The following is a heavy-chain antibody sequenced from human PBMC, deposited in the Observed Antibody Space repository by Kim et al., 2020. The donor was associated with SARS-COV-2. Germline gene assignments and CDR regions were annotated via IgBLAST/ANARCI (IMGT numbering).Heavy chain of an antibody. CDR3: AKDIGAAAKGDYFDY. J-gene: IGHJ4*02. V-gene: IGHV3-43*01. D-gene: IGHD2-2*01. CDR1: GFTFDDYT. Sequence: GGSLRLSCAASGFTFDDYTMHWVRQAPGKGLEWVSLISWDGGSTYYADSVKGRFTISRDNSKNSLYLQMNSLRTEDTALYYCAKDIGAAAKGDYFDYWGQGTLVTVSS. CDR2: ISWDGGST.